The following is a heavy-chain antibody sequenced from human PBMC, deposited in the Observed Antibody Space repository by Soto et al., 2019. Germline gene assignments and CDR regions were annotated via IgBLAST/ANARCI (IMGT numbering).Heavy chain of an antibody. CDR1: GFTFRRHG. CDR2: IWDDGSET. Sequence: GGSLRLSCTASGFTFRRHGMHWVRQAPGKGREWVAVIWDDGSETRYADSVRGRFTVSRDNSKNTLFLQMSSLRAEDTAVYYCARDPQINSDTSGYVGSWGPGTLVTVSS. D-gene: IGHD3-22*01. V-gene: IGHV3-33*01. CDR3: ARDPQINSDTSGYVGS. J-gene: IGHJ5*02.